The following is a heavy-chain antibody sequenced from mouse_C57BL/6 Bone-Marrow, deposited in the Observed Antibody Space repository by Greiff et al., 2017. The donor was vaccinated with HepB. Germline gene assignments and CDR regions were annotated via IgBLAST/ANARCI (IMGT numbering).Heavy chain of an antibody. CDR1: GFTFSSYG. V-gene: IGHV5-6*01. Sequence: EVQVVESGGDLVKPGGSLKLSCAASGFTFSSYGMSWVRQTPDKRLEWVATISSGGSYTYYPDSVKGRFTISRDNAKNTLYLQMSSLKSEDTAMYYCARRGYYRNFDVWGTGTTVTVSS. CDR2: ISSGGSYT. CDR3: ARRGYYRNFDV. J-gene: IGHJ1*03. D-gene: IGHD2-14*01.